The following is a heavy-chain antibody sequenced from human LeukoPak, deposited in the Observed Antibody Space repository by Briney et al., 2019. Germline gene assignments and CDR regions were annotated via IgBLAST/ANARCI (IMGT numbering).Heavy chain of an antibody. D-gene: IGHD6-13*01. CDR1: GGSINSGSYY. CDR2: IYTSGST. Sequence: SQTLSLTCTVSGGSINSGSYYWSWIRQPAGKGLEWIGRIYTSGSTNYNPSLKSRVTISVDTSKNQFSLKLSSVTAADTAVYYCARVDSSSWYDYWGQGALVTVSS. J-gene: IGHJ4*02. V-gene: IGHV4-61*02. CDR3: ARVDSSSWYDY.